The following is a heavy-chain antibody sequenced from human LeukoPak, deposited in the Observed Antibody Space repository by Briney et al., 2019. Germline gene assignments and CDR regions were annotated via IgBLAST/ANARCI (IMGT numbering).Heavy chain of an antibody. V-gene: IGHV4-38-2*02. D-gene: IGHD3-9*01. Sequence: SETLSLTCTVSGYSISSGYYWGWIRQPPGKGLEWIGSIYHSGSTYYNPSLKSRVTISVDTSKNQFSLKLSSVTAADTAVYYCARGDDILTGYYSFDYWGQGTLVTVSP. CDR2: IYHSGST. J-gene: IGHJ4*02. CDR1: GYSISSGYY. CDR3: ARGDDILTGYYSFDY.